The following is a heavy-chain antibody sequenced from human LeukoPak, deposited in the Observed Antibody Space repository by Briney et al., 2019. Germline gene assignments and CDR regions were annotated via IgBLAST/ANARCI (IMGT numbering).Heavy chain of an antibody. CDR1: GGSFSGYY. J-gene: IGHJ4*02. D-gene: IGHD3-9*01. CDR3: ARWILTGYYRPSGFDY. CDR2: INHSGST. Sequence: SETLSLTCAVYGGSFSGYYWSWIRQPPGKGLEWIGEINHSGSTNYNPSLKSRVTISVDTSKNQFSLKLSSVTAADTAVYYCARWILTGYYRPSGFDYWGQGTLVTVS. V-gene: IGHV4-34*01.